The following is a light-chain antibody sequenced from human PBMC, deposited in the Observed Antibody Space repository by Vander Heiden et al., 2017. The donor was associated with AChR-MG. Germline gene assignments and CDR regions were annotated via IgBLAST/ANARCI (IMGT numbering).Light chain of an antibody. J-gene: IGKJ5*01. CDR2: DAS. Sequence: EIVLTQSPATLSLSPGERATLSCRASQSINYYLAWYQQKPGQAPRLLIYDASNRATGIPARFSGSGSGTDFTLTISSLEPEDFAVYYCQNRSNWPPFGQGTRLDIK. CDR3: QNRSNWPP. V-gene: IGKV3-11*01. CDR1: QSINYY.